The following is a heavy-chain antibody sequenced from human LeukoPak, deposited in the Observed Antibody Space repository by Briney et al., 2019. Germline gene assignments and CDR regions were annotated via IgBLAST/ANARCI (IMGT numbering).Heavy chain of an antibody. Sequence: SETLSLTCAVSGGSISSSNWWSWIRQPPGKGLEWIGEIYHSGSTNYNPSLKSRVTISVDTSKNQFSLKLSSVTAADTAVYYCARGTLLRAARLDYWGQGTLVTVSS. J-gene: IGHJ4*02. CDR3: ARGTLLRAARLDY. CDR1: GGSISSSNW. D-gene: IGHD6-6*01. CDR2: IYHSGST. V-gene: IGHV4-4*02.